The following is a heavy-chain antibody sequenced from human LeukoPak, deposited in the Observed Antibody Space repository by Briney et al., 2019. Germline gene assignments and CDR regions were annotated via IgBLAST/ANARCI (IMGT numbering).Heavy chain of an antibody. CDR1: GYTFTSYD. CDR2: MNPNSGNT. J-gene: IGHJ4*02. V-gene: IGHV1-8*01. CDR3: ARVDYYDSSGYYPLSC. Sequence: ASVKVSCKASGYTFTSYDINWVRQATGQGREWMGWMNPNSGNTGYAQKFQGRVTMTRNTSISTAYMELSSLRSEDTAVYYCARVDYYDSSGYYPLSCWGQGTLVTVSS. D-gene: IGHD3-22*01.